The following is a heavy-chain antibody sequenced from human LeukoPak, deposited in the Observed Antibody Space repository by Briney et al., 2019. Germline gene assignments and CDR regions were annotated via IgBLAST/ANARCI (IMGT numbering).Heavy chain of an antibody. Sequence: ASVKVSCKASGYTFTDYYIHWVRQAPGQGLEWMGLINPGGDNTDYAQNFQGRVTMTRDTSASTVYMGLSSLRSEDTAVYYCARIRDGYNDAYDIWGQGTMVTVSS. D-gene: IGHD5-24*01. CDR1: GYTFTDYY. J-gene: IGHJ3*02. V-gene: IGHV1-46*01. CDR3: ARIRDGYNDAYDI. CDR2: INPGGDNT.